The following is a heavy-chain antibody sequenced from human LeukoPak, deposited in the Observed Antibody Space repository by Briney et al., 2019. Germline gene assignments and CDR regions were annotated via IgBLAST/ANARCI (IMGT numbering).Heavy chain of an antibody. Sequence: GGSLRLSCAASGFTFSSYAMHWVRQAPGKGLEWVAVISYDGSNKYYADSVKGRFTISRDNSKNTLYLQMSSLRAEDTAVYYCVKDRYCSSTSCYAPFDYWGQGTLVTVSS. CDR2: ISYDGSNK. V-gene: IGHV3-30*14. CDR3: VKDRYCSSTSCYAPFDY. CDR1: GFTFSSYA. D-gene: IGHD2-2*01. J-gene: IGHJ4*02.